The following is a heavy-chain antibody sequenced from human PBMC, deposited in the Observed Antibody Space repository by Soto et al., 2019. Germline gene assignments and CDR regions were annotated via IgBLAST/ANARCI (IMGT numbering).Heavy chain of an antibody. V-gene: IGHV4-4*02. J-gene: IGHJ6*02. CDR2: IYHSGST. CDR3: ARVFVQDYYGSTYGMDV. D-gene: IGHD3-10*01. Sequence: PSETLSLTCAVSGGSISSSNWWSWVRQPPGKGLEWIGEIYHSGSTNYNPSLKSRVTISVDKSKNQFSLKLSSVTAADTAVYYCARVFVQDYYGSTYGMDVWGQGTTVTVSS. CDR1: GGSISSSNW.